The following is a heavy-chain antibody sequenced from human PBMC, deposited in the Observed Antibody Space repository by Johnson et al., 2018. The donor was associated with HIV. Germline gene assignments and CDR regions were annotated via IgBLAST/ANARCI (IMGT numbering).Heavy chain of an antibody. CDR1: GFIVSNYW. D-gene: IGHD1-1*01. CDR2: IKQDGSEK. V-gene: IGHV3-7*02. J-gene: IGHJ3*02. CDR3: ATVWRNEGRHSFDI. Sequence: VQLVESGGGLVQPGGSLRLSCAASGFIVSNYWMSWVRQAPGKGLEWVANIKQDGSEKNYVDSVKGRFTISRNNANNSLHLQMNNLRAEDTAVYFCATVWRNEGRHSFDIWGQGTMVTVSS.